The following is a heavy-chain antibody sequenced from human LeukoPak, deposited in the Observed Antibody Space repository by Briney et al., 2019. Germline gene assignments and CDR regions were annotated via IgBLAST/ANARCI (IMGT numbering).Heavy chain of an antibody. J-gene: IGHJ4*02. CDR2: FNPNSGDS. V-gene: IGHV1-2*02. Sequence: ASVKISCKASGYTFTADYIHWMRQAPGQGLEWMGWFNPNSGDSNFAQKFQGRVTMTRDTSTSTAYVELSRLRSDDTAVYYCARARASAHFDSWGQGTLVTVFS. CDR1: GYTFTADY. CDR3: ARARASAHFDS. D-gene: IGHD1-26*01.